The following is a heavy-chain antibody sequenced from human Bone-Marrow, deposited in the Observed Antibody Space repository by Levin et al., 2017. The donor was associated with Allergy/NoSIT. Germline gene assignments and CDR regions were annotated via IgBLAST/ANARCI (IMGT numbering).Heavy chain of an antibody. Sequence: SETLSLTCNVSGGSVSSGSYYWCWIRQPPGKGLEWIGYIYYTGSTDYNPSLKSRVAISIDTWKNQLSLKLSSVTAADTAVYYCARAPADSSGWFGEYYFDYWGQGTLVTVSS. D-gene: IGHD6-19*01. V-gene: IGHV4-61*01. CDR3: ARAPADSSGWFGEYYFDY. J-gene: IGHJ4*02. CDR1: GGSVSSGSYY. CDR2: IYYTGST.